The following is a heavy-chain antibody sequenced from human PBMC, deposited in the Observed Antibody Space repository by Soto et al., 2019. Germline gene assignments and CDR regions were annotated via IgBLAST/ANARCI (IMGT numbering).Heavy chain of an antibody. D-gene: IGHD4-17*01. V-gene: IGHV4-59*01. CDR1: CGSISSYY. CDR2: IYYSGST. CDR3: ARAHCHDYGDYGDRYYYYMDV. J-gene: IGHJ6*03. Sequence: PSETLSLTCTVSCGSISSYYWSWIRQPPGKGLEWIGYIYYSGSTNYNPSLKSRVTISVDTSKNQFSLKLSSVTATDTAVYYCARAHCHDYGDYGDRYYYYMDVWGKGTTVTVSS.